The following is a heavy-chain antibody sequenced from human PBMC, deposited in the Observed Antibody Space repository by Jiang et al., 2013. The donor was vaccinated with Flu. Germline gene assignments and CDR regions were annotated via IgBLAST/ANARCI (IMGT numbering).Heavy chain of an antibody. V-gene: IGHV2-5*02. CDR3: AHWGDVTDLAVVDY. J-gene: IGHJ4*02. CDR2: IYWDDDK. CDR1: GFSLSTSGVG. D-gene: IGHD2-15*01. Sequence: PTQTLTLTCTFSGFSLSTSGVGVGWIRQPPGKALEWLALIYWDDDKRYSPSLKSRLTITKDTSKNQVVLTMTNMDPVDTATYYCAHWGDVTDLAVVDYWGQGTLVTVSS.